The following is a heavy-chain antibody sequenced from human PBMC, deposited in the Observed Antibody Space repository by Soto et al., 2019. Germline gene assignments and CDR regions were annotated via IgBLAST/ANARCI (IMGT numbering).Heavy chain of an antibody. Sequence: EVQLVESGGGLVKPGGSLRLSCAASGFTFSSYSMNWVRQAPGKGLEWVSSISSSSSYIYYADSVKGRFTISRDNAKNSLYLQMNSLRAEDTAGYYWARDPYCSSTSCYAGSAYWGQGNLVTVSS. CDR3: ARDPYCSSTSCYAGSAY. V-gene: IGHV3-21*01. D-gene: IGHD2-2*01. J-gene: IGHJ4*02. CDR1: GFTFSSYS. CDR2: ISSSSSYI.